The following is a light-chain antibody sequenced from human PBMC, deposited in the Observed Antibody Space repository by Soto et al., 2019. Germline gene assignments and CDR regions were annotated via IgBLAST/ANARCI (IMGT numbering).Light chain of an antibody. CDR2: GAS. V-gene: IGKV3-15*01. CDR1: QSLATD. Sequence: EIVMTQSPATLSLSPGERATLSCRASQSLATDLAWYQQKPGQPPRLLIYGASSRATDFPARFSGSGSGTEFTLTIYSLQSEDFAVYYCQQYNNWPPYTFGPGTKVDIK. CDR3: QQYNNWPPYT. J-gene: IGKJ3*01.